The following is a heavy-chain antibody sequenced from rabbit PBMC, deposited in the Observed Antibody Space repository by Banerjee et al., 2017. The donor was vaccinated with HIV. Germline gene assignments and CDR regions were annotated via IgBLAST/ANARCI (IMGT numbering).Heavy chain of an antibody. CDR2: IDGGNSDSS. D-gene: IGHD2-1*01. V-gene: IGHV1S40*01. CDR3: ARDLGGDWSISRLDL. J-gene: IGHJ3*01. Sequence: QPLEESGGDLVKPGASLTLTCTASGFSFSSSYYMCWVRQAPGKGLEWIACIDGGNSDSSYYASWAKGRFTVSKTSSTTVTLQMTSLTAADTATYFCARDLGGDWSISRLDLWGPGTLVTVS. CDR1: GFSFSSSYY.